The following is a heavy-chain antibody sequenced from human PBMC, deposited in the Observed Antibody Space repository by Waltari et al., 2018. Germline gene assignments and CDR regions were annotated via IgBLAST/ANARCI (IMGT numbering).Heavy chain of an antibody. Sequence: EVQLVESGGGLVQTGGSLRLSCAASGFTFNTYAMTWVRQSPGKGLGWVWGRGGSGDRTSYADSVKGRFTVSRDNSKSVLYLKMNSLRAEDTAVYYCAKEKELIRSCSGSWGQGTLVTISS. J-gene: IGHJ5*02. CDR2: RGGSGDRT. CDR3: AKEKELIRSCSGS. D-gene: IGHD3-10*01. CDR1: GFTFNTYA. V-gene: IGHV3-23*04.